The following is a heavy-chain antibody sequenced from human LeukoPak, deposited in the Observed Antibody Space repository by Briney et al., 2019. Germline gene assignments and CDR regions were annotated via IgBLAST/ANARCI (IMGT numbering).Heavy chain of an antibody. V-gene: IGHV3-48*01. CDR2: FSSSSSTI. Sequence: GGSLRLSCAASGFTFSSYSMNWVRQAPGKGLEWVSYFSSSSSTIYYADSVKGRFAISRDNAKNSLYLQMNSLRAEDTAVYYCAIGITGTPGYFDYWGQGTLVTVSS. CDR3: AIGITGTPGYFDY. CDR1: GFTFSSYS. J-gene: IGHJ4*02. D-gene: IGHD1-20*01.